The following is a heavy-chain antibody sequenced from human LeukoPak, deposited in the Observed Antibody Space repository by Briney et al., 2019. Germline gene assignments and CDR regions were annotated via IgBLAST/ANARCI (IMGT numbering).Heavy chain of an antibody. CDR3: ARLDVLRYFDWFDY. V-gene: IGHV3-7*01. CDR2: IKQDGSEK. Sequence: PGGSLRLSCAASGFTFSSYWMSWVRQAPGKGLEWVANIKQDGSEKYYVDSVKGRFTISRDNAKNSPYLQMNSLRAEDTAVYYCARLDVLRYFDWFDYWGQGTLVTVSS. CDR1: GFTFSSYW. J-gene: IGHJ4*02. D-gene: IGHD3-9*01.